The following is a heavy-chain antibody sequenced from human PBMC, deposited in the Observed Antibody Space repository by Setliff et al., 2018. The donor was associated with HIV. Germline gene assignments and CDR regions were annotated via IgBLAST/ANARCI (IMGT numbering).Heavy chain of an antibody. CDR3: ARDRGVYCRSTNCYSPVDAFDI. Sequence: ASVKVSCKASGYTLTSYGISWVRQAPGQGLEWMGWISAYNGNTNCAQKVQGRVTMTTDTSTSTAYMELRSLRSDDTAVYYCARDRGVYCRSTNCYSPVDAFDIWGQGTMVTVSS. J-gene: IGHJ3*02. CDR1: GYTLTSYG. CDR2: ISAYNGNT. D-gene: IGHD2-2*01. V-gene: IGHV1-18*01.